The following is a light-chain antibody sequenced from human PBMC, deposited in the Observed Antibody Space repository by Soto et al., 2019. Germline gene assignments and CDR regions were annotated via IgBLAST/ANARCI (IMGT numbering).Light chain of an antibody. V-gene: IGKV3-20*01. CDR1: QSVSSRY. CDR3: QQYGSSPPFT. CDR2: GAS. J-gene: IGKJ2*01. Sequence: EIVLTQSPGTLSLSPGERATLSCRASQSVSSRYLAWYQQKPGQAPRLLIYGASNRATGIPDRFSGSGSGTDSTLTISRLEPEDFAVYFCQQYGSSPPFTFGQGTKVDIK.